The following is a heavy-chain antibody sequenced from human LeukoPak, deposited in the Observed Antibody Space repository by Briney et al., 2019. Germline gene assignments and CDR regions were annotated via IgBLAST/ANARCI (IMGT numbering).Heavy chain of an antibody. D-gene: IGHD2-2*02. CDR3: GRGFSIVPAGIPDY. CDR1: RFTFSNYW. CDR2: INTDGGST. V-gene: IGHV3-74*01. Sequence: TGGSLRLSCAASRFTFSNYWMHWVRQAPGKGLVWVSRINTDGGSTTYADSVKGRFTISRDNAKNTLYLQMNSLRAEDTAVYYCGRGFSIVPAGIPDYWGLGTLVTVSS. J-gene: IGHJ4*02.